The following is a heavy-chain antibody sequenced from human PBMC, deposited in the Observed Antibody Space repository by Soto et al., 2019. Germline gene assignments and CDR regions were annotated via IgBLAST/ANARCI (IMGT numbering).Heavy chain of an antibody. J-gene: IGHJ4*02. V-gene: IGHV4-4*07. Sequence: PSETLSLTCTVSGGSVSSQYWSWIRQPAGKGLEWIGRIYNGGIPLIHPSLESRVALSLDTSKNQFSLTLSSVTAADTAIYYCASQDYDKSVDYFDYWGRGTLVTVSS. D-gene: IGHD3-22*01. CDR1: GGSVSSQY. CDR3: ASQDYDKSVDYFDY. CDR2: IYNGGIP.